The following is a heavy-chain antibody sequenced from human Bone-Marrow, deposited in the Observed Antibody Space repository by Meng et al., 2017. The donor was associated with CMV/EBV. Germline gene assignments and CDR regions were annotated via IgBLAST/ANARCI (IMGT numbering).Heavy chain of an antibody. J-gene: IGHJ4*01. Sequence: ASVKVSCKASGYTFTGYYMHWVQQAPGQGLEWMGWINPNSGGTNYAQKFQGRVTMTRDTSISTAYMELSRLRSDDTAVYYCARMFDITMIVGGGYYFDYWGQGTLVTVSS. CDR3: ARMFDITMIVGGGYYFDY. CDR1: GYTFTGYY. V-gene: IGHV1-2*02. CDR2: INPNSGGT. D-gene: IGHD3-22*01.